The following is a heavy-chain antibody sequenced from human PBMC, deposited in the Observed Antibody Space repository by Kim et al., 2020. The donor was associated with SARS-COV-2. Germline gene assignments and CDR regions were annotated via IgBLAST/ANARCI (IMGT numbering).Heavy chain of an antibody. CDR1: GFTFSDYY. D-gene: IGHD3-22*01. CDR3: SRYRPYYYDSSGYYTNWFDP. Sequence: GGSLRLSCAASGFTFSDYYMSWIRQAPGKGLEWVSYISSSGSTIYYADSVKGRFTISRDNAKNSLYLQMNSLRAEDTAVYYCSRYRPYYYDSSGYYTNWFDPWGQGTLVTVSS. J-gene: IGHJ5*02. CDR2: ISSSGSTI. V-gene: IGHV3-11*04.